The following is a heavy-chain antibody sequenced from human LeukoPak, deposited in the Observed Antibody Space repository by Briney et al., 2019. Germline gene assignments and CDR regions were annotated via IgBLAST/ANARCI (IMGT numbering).Heavy chain of an antibody. V-gene: IGHV1-69*04. Sequence: GASVKVSCKASGYTFTSYGISWVRQAPGQGLEWMGRIIPILGIANYAQKFQGRVTITADKSTSTAYMELSSLRSEDTAVYYCARDFLRDGYFDYWGQGTLVTVSS. J-gene: IGHJ4*02. CDR3: ARDFLRDGYFDY. CDR1: GYTFTSYG. D-gene: IGHD5-24*01. CDR2: IIPILGIA.